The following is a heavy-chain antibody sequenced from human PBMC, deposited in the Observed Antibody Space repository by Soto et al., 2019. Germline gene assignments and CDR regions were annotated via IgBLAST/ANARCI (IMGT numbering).Heavy chain of an antibody. CDR1: GYTFTSYG. D-gene: IGHD3-22*01. CDR3: ARDDAYYYDSSGSLDY. Sequence: VQLVQSGAEVKKPGASVKVSCKASGYTFTSYGISWVRQAPGQGLEWMGWISAYNGNTNYAQKLQGRVTMTTDTSTSTAYMELRGLRSDDTAVYYCARDDAYYYDSSGSLDYWGQGTLVTVSS. J-gene: IGHJ4*02. V-gene: IGHV1-18*01. CDR2: ISAYNGNT.